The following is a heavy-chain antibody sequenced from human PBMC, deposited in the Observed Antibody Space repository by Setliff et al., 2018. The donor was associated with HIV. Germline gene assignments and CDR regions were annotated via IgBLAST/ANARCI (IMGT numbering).Heavy chain of an antibody. J-gene: IGHJ5*02. D-gene: IGHD3-10*01. V-gene: IGHV4-31*03. CDR2: INYCGST. CDR3: SRGNQRFGGFGWFDP. CDR1: GGSISSGSYY. Sequence: SETLSLTCTVSGGSISSGSYYWSWIRQHPGKGLEWIGYINYCGSTYYNPSLKSRFTISVDTSKNQFSLKLTSVTAADTAVYYCSRGNQRFGGFGWFDPWGQGTLVTVSS.